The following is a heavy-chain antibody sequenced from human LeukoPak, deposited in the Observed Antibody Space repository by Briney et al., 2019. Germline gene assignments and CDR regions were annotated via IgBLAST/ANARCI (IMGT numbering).Heavy chain of an antibody. D-gene: IGHD5-24*01. CDR3: ARGRRDGYNLEYFDK. CDR2: FYYSGST. J-gene: IGHJ4*02. CDR1: GVPITSSSYG. V-gene: IGHV4-39*01. Sequence: SSETLSLTCTVSGVPITSSSYGWGWIRQLPGNGLQWIGSFYYSGSTYYNPSLKSRVTIYVDTSKNQFSLKLSSVTAADTAVYYCARGRRDGYNLEYFDKWGQGTLVTVSS.